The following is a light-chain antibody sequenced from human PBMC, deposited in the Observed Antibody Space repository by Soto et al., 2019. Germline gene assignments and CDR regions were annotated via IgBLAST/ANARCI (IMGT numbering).Light chain of an antibody. CDR3: SSYTSSSTLV. V-gene: IGLV2-14*01. CDR1: SXDVGAHNS. Sequence: QSALTQPTSVSGSPGQSITISCTGTSXDVGAHNSVAWYQHNPGKAPKLMIYDVSNRPSGVSSRFSGSKSANTASLSISGLQADDEADYYCSSYTSSSTLVFGTGTKVTVL. J-gene: IGLJ1*01. CDR2: DVS.